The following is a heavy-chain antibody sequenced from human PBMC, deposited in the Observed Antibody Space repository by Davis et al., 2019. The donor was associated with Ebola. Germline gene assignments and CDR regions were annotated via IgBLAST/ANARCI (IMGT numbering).Heavy chain of an antibody. CDR3: AREGTGYTYGYFAY. V-gene: IGHV4-59*01. D-gene: IGHD5-18*01. J-gene: IGHJ4*02. CDR2: MYYRGDT. CDR1: GGSISNYY. Sequence: MPSETLSLTCTVSGGSISNYYWSWIRQPPGKGLEWIGYMYYRGDTNYNPSLKSRVTISLDTSKNQFSLILRSVTPADTAVYYCAREGTGYTYGYFAYWGQGTLVTVSS.